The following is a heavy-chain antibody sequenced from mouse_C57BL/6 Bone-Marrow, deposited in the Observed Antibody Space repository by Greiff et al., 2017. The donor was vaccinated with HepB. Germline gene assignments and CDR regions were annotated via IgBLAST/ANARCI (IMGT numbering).Heavy chain of an antibody. J-gene: IGHJ4*01. Sequence: QVQLQQPGAELVKPGASVKLSCKASGYTFTSYWMQWVKQRPGQGLEWIGEIDPSDSYTNYNQKFKGKATLTVDTSSSTAYMQLSSLTSEDSAVYYCAIYYSPYAMDYWGQGTSVTVSS. CDR3: AIYYSPYAMDY. CDR1: GYTFTSYW. CDR2: IDPSDSYT. V-gene: IGHV1-50*01. D-gene: IGHD2-12*01.